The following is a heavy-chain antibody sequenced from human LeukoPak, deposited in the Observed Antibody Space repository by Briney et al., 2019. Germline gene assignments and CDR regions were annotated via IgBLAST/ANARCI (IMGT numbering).Heavy chain of an antibody. V-gene: IGHV3-7*01. CDR3: ARDSSGWSNH. CDR1: GFTVSSYW. D-gene: IGHD6-19*01. CDR2: IKQDGSER. Sequence: GGSLRLSCAASGFTVSSYWMSWVRQAPGKGLEWVANIKQDGSERYYVDSVKGRFTISRDNAKNSLYLQMNSLRAEDTAVYYCARDSSGWSNHWGQGSLVTVSS. J-gene: IGHJ5*02.